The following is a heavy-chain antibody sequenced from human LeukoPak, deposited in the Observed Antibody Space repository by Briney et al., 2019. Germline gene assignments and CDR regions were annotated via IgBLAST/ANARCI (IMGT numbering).Heavy chain of an antibody. D-gene: IGHD6-13*01. Sequence: PGGSLRLSCVASGFIFSRYGMHWVRQAPGKGLEYVSAISNSGGSTYYANSVKGRFTTSRDNSKNTLYLQMGSLRGEDMAVYYCARGLITGAAGTYYYYGMDVWGQGTTVTVSS. CDR3: ARGLITGAAGTYYYYGMDV. J-gene: IGHJ6*02. V-gene: IGHV3-64*01. CDR1: GFIFSRYG. CDR2: ISNSGGST.